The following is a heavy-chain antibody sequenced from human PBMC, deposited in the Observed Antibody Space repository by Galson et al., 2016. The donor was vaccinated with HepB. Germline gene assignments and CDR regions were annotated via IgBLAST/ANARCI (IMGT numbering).Heavy chain of an antibody. D-gene: IGHD3-16*01. CDR2: ITRTGDAT. J-gene: IGHJ4*02. CDR1: GFTLIGSD. Sequence: SLRLSCAASGFTLIGSDVHWVRQAPGRGLEWVSGITRTGDATPYADFVKGRFTISRDNSKNTLYLYMNNLTAGDTAIYYCGKHGGFDYWGQGALVTVSS. CDR3: GKHGGFDY. V-gene: IGHV3-23*01.